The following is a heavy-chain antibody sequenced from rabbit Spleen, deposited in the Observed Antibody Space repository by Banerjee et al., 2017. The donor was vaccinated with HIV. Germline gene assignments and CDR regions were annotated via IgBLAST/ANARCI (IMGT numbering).Heavy chain of an antibody. CDR1: GFDLSSYHF. CDR3: ARDLPDVIGWNFGW. D-gene: IGHD4-1*01. J-gene: IGHJ6*01. CDR2: IYPGSSVST. V-gene: IGHV1S45*01. Sequence: QEQLEESGGGLVQPEGSLTLTCKASGFDLSSYHFMCWVRQAPGKGLEWIACIYPGSSVSTYYTNWAKGRFTISKTSSTTVTLQMTSLTAADTATYFCARDLPDVIGWNFGWWGPGTLVTVS.